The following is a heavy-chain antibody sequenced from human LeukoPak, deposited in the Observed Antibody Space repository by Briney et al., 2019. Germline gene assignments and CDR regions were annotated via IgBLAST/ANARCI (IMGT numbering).Heavy chain of an antibody. V-gene: IGHV5-51*01. Sequence: GESLKISCRGSGYSFSSYWIGWVRQMPGKGLEWMGITYPGDSDTRYGPSFQGQVTISADKSINTAYLQWSSLKASDAAMYYCARHQTNSSGWYGMVDYWGQGTLVTVSS. CDR1: GYSFSSYW. D-gene: IGHD6-19*01. CDR2: TYPGDSDT. CDR3: ARHQTNSSGWYGMVDY. J-gene: IGHJ4*02.